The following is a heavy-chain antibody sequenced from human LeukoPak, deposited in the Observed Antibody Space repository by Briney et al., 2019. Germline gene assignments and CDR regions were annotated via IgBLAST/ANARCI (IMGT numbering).Heavy chain of an antibody. CDR2: INWNGGST. CDR3: ARGGFGESSLYYYYYYMDV. D-gene: IGHD3-10*01. Sequence: GGSLRLSCAASGFTFDDYGMSWVRQAPGKGLEWVPDINWNGGSTFYADSVTGRFSISRDNAKNSLYLQMNSLRVEDTALCHCARGGFGESSLYYYYYYMDVWGKGTTVTVSS. J-gene: IGHJ6*03. V-gene: IGHV3-20*01. CDR1: GFTFDDYG.